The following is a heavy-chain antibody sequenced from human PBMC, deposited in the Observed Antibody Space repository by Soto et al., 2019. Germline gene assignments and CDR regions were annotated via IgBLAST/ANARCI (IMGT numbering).Heavy chain of an antibody. CDR3: AKDMAVFGESLDY. CDR1: RFTFSSYA. Sequence: EVQLLESGGGLVQPGGSLRLSCAASRFTFSSYAMSWVRQAPGKGLEWVSAISASGGSTYYADFVKGRFTISRDSSKNTLYLQMTSLRAEDTAVYYCAKDMAVFGESLDYWGQGTLVTVSS. D-gene: IGHD3-10*02. V-gene: IGHV3-23*01. CDR2: ISASGGST. J-gene: IGHJ4*02.